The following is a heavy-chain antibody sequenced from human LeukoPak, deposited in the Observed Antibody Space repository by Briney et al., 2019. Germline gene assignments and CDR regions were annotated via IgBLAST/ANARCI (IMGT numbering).Heavy chain of an antibody. J-gene: IGHJ5*02. V-gene: IGHV3-7*01. CDR1: GFTFGGIW. D-gene: IGHD6-13*01. CDR3: ARDGGIAAA. CDR2: IKQDGSEK. Sequence: PGGSLRLSCAASGFTFGGIWMSGAPQPQGKGLEWVANIKQDGSEKYYVDSVKGRFTISRDNAKNSLYLQMNSLRAEDTAVYYCARDGGIAAAWGQGTLVTVSS.